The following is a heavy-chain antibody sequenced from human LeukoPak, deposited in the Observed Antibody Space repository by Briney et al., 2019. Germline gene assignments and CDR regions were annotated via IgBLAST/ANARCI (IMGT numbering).Heavy chain of an antibody. CDR1: GFTFSTYS. D-gene: IGHD3-10*01. CDR2: ISGSSTTI. V-gene: IGHV3-48*01. J-gene: IGHJ6*02. CDR3: AREYPMARGVMMDV. Sequence: GGSLRLSCAASGFTFSTYSMTWVRQAPGKGLEWLSYISGSSTTIFYADSVKGRFTISRGNAKNSLFLQMTGLRVEDTAVYYCAREYPMARGVMMDVWGQGTPVTVSS.